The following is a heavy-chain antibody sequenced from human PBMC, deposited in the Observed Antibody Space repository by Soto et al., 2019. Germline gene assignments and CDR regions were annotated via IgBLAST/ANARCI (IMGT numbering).Heavy chain of an antibody. V-gene: IGHV3-23*01. D-gene: IGHD5-18*01. Sequence: PEGSLRLSCAASGFTFSSYAMSWVRQAPGKGLEWVSAISGSGGSTYYADSVKGRFTISRDNSKNTLYLQMNSLRAEDTAVYYCAKDRWGTAMVAPDAFDIWGQGTMVTVSS. CDR2: ISGSGGST. J-gene: IGHJ3*02. CDR1: GFTFSSYA. CDR3: AKDRWGTAMVAPDAFDI.